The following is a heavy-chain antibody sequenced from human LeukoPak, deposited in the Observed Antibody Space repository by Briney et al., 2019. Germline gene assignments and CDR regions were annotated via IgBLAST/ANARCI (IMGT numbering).Heavy chain of an antibody. D-gene: IGHD6-19*01. J-gene: IGHJ3*02. CDR2: ISYDGTNK. Sequence: PGRSLRLSCAASGFTSSSYAMHWVRQAPGKGLEWVAVISYDGTNKYYADSVKGRFTISRDNSKNTLYLQMNSLRAEDTAVYYCARSGQWLVFYAFDIWGQGTMVTVSS. CDR1: GFTSSSYA. V-gene: IGHV3-30-3*01. CDR3: ARSGQWLVFYAFDI.